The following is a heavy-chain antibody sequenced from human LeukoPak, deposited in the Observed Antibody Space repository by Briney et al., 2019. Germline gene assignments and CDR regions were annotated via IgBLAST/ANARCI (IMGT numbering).Heavy chain of an antibody. Sequence: SQTLSLTCAISGDSVSSNSAAWNWIRQSPSRGLEWLGRTYYRSKWYNDYAVSVKSRITINPDTSKNQFSLQLNSVTPEDTAVYYCARGEYYYDSSGYAYFDYWGQGTLVTVS. CDR2: TYYRSKWYN. CDR1: GDSVSSNSAA. J-gene: IGHJ4*02. CDR3: ARGEYYYDSSGYAYFDY. V-gene: IGHV6-1*01. D-gene: IGHD3-22*01.